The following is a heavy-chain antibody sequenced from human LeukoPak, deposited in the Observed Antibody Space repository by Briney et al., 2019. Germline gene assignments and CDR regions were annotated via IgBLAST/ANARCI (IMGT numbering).Heavy chain of an antibody. D-gene: IGHD3-22*01. Sequence: SQTLSLTCTVSGGSISSGSYYWSWIRQPAGKGLEWIGRIYTSGSTNYNPSLKSRVTISVDTSKNQFSLKLSSVTAADTAVYYCARDITMIHWGQGTLVTVSS. CDR1: GGSISSGSYY. CDR2: IYTSGST. CDR3: ARDITMIH. J-gene: IGHJ4*02. V-gene: IGHV4-61*02.